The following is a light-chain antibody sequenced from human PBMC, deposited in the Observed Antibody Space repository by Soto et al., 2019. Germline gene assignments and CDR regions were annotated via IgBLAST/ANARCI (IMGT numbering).Light chain of an antibody. CDR2: GAS. CDR3: QQYGSSPGT. J-gene: IGKJ1*01. CDR1: QSVSSSY. V-gene: IGKV3-20*01. Sequence: IVLTQSAGTLSLCPGERATLSCRASQSVSSSYLAWYQQKPGQTPRLLMYGASSRATGIPDRFSGSGSGTDFTLTITRLEPEDFAVYYCQQYGSSPGTFGQGTKVEIK.